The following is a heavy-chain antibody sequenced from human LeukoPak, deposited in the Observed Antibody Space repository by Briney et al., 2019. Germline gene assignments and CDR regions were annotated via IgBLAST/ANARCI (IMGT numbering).Heavy chain of an antibody. D-gene: IGHD2-2*01. Sequence: SETLSLTCTVSGDPFSSSSYYWGWIRQPPGRGLEWIGSIYYSGTTYYNPSLKNRVTISVDTSKNQFSLNLSSVTAADTAVYYCARRDRRPGCSSTSCYPPWFDPWGQGTLVTVSS. V-gene: IGHV4-39*01. CDR3: ARRDRRPGCSSTSCYPPWFDP. J-gene: IGHJ5*02. CDR2: IYYSGTT. CDR1: GDPFSSSSYY.